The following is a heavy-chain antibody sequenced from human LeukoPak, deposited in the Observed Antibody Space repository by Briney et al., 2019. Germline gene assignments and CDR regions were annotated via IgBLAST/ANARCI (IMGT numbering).Heavy chain of an antibody. CDR3: AKGLDIVGVPFDY. CDR1: GFTFSNCG. J-gene: IGHJ4*02. Sequence: GGSLRLSCASSGFTFSNCGMYWVRQAPGKGLEWVAVISYDGSNKYYVDSVKGRFTISRDNSKNTLYLQMNSPRTEDTAVYYCAKGLDIVGVPFDYWGQGTLVTVSS. CDR2: ISYDGSNK. V-gene: IGHV3-30*18. D-gene: IGHD1-26*01.